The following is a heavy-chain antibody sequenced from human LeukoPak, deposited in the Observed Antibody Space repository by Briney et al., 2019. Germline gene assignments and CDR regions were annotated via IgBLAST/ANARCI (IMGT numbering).Heavy chain of an antibody. Sequence: ASVKVSCKASGYTFTGYYMHWVRQAPGQGLEWMGWINPNSGGTNYAQKSQGRVTMTRDTSISTAYMELSRLRSDDTAVYYCVRGEVGYCTGGSCYGYYYYGLDVWGQGTMVTVSS. CDR3: VRGEVGYCTGGSCYGYYYYGLDV. J-gene: IGHJ6*02. CDR1: GYTFTGYY. V-gene: IGHV1-2*02. D-gene: IGHD2-15*01. CDR2: INPNSGGT.